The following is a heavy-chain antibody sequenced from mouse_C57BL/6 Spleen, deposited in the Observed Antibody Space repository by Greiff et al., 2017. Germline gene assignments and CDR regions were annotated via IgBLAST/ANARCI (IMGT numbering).Heavy chain of an antibody. Sequence: QVQLQQPGPELVKPGASVKISCKASGYAFSSSWMNWVKQRPGKGLEWIGRIYPCDGDTNYNGKFKGKATLTADKSSSTAYMQLSSLTSEDSAVYLCARAPPAWYFDVWGTGTTVTVSS. CDR1: GYAFSSSW. J-gene: IGHJ1*03. V-gene: IGHV1-82*01. CDR3: ARAPPAWYFDV. CDR2: IYPCDGDT.